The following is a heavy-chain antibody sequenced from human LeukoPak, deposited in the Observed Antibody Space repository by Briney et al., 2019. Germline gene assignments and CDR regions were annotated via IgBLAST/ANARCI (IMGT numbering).Heavy chain of an antibody. CDR3: ARGLSDYPFDY. CDR2: IIPIFGTA. J-gene: IGHJ4*02. D-gene: IGHD1-26*01. V-gene: IGHV1-69*13. CDR1: GGTFSSYA. Sequence: GASVKVSCKASGGTFSSYAISWVRQVPGQGLEWMGGIIPIFGTANYAQKFQGRVTITADESMSTAYMELSSLRSEDTAVYYCARGLSDYPFDYWGQGTLVTVSS.